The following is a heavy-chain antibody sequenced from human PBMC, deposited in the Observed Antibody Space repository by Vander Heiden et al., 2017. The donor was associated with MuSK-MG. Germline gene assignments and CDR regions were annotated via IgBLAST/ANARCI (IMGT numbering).Heavy chain of an antibody. CDR3: ARDRYGGLDY. D-gene: IGHD3-16*02. CDR1: SCGGYY. CDR2: INYSGST. Sequence: SCGGYYWSWIRQHPGKGLEWIGYINYSGSTDYNPSLKSRVTISVDTSKNQFSMKMRSVTAADTAVYYGARDRYGGLDYWGQGTLVTVSS. J-gene: IGHJ4*02. V-gene: IGHV4-31*02.